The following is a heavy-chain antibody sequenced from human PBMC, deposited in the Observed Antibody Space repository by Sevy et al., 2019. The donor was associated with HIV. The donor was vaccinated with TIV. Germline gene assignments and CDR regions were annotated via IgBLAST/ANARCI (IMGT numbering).Heavy chain of an antibody. Sequence: ASVKVSCKVSGYTLTQLSMHWGRQAPGIGLEWMGGFDHEDVKTIYEQKFQGRLTMTEDTSTDTAYMQLSSLRPEDTAVYYCATGREYYNDNSGYFDYWGQGTLVTVSS. J-gene: IGHJ4*02. D-gene: IGHD3-22*01. CDR2: FDHEDVKT. CDR1: GYTLTQLS. V-gene: IGHV1-24*01. CDR3: ATGREYYNDNSGYFDY.